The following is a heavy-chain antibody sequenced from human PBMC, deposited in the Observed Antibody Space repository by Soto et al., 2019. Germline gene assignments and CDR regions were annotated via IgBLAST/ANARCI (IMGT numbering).Heavy chain of an antibody. CDR1: GFTFSSYG. CDR2: IWYDGSNK. D-gene: IGHD3-22*01. J-gene: IGHJ4*02. CDR3: ARDDYYDSSGYPAVGDY. V-gene: IGHV3-33*01. Sequence: QVQLVESGGGVVQPGRSLRLSCAASGFTFSSYGMHWVRQAPGKGLEWVAVIWYDGSNKYYADSVKGRFTISRDNSKNTLDLQMNSLRAEDTAVYYCARDDYYDSSGYPAVGDYWGQGTLVTVSS.